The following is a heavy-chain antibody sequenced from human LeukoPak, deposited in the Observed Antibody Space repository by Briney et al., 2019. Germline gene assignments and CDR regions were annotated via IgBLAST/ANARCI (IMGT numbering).Heavy chain of an antibody. Sequence: ASVKVSCKASGYTFTGYYMHWVRQAPGQGLGWMGWISAYNGNTNYAQKLQGRVTMTTDTSTSTAYMELRSLRSDDTAVYYCARLQQLETYYYYMDVWGKGTTVTVSS. CDR3: ARLQQLETYYYYMDV. J-gene: IGHJ6*03. D-gene: IGHD6-13*01. V-gene: IGHV1-18*04. CDR2: ISAYNGNT. CDR1: GYTFTGYY.